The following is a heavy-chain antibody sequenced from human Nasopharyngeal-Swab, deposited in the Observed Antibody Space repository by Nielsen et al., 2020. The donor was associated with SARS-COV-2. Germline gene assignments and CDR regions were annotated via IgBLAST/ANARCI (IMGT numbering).Heavy chain of an antibody. V-gene: IGHV3-48*01. J-gene: IGHJ6*03. CDR2: ISSSSSTI. CDR3: AREHYYDSSGYYLLYYYYYMDV. CDR1: GFTFSSYS. Sequence: GESLKISCAASGFTFSSYSMNWVRQAPGKGLEWVSYISSSSSTIYYADSVKGRFTTSRDNAKNSLYLQMNSLRAEDTAVYYCAREHYYDSSGYYLLYYYYYMDVWGKGTTVTVSS. D-gene: IGHD3-22*01.